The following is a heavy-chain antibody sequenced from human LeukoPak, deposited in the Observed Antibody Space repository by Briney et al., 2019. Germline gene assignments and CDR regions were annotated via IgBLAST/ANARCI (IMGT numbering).Heavy chain of an antibody. Sequence: PSETLSLTCTVSGGSISSYYWSWIRQPAGKGLEWIGRIYISGSTNYNPSLKSRVTMSVDTSKNQFSLKMTSVTAADTAVYFCARVGSGGAWFDFWGQGTLVTVSS. J-gene: IGHJ4*02. CDR2: IYISGST. CDR1: GGSISSYY. V-gene: IGHV4-4*07. CDR3: ARVGSGGAWFDF. D-gene: IGHD6-19*01.